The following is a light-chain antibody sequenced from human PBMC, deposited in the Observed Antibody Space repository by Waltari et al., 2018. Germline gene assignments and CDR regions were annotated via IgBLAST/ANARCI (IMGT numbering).Light chain of an antibody. J-gene: IGLJ2*01. CDR3: ASYTSINTIV. Sequence: QSALTQPASVSGSPGQSITISCTGTSNDIGYYNYVSWYQQHPAKTPKLMNCDVTRWPSVVSHHFSASKSGNTASLTSSGLQADDEADYYCASYTSINTIVFGGGTKVTVL. CDR2: DVT. CDR1: SNDIGYYNY. V-gene: IGLV2-14*03.